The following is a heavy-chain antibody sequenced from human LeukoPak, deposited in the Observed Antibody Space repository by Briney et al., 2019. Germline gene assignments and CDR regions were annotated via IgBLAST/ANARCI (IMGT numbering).Heavy chain of an antibody. CDR2: IYFTGNT. D-gene: IGHD3-22*01. Sequence: SETLSLTCTVSGGSISSYYWSWIRQPPGKGLEWIGSIYFTGNTYYNPSLRSRVTISVDTSNSRLSLKQSSVTAADTAVYYCARHVGLYFDTSGYYDNWGQGTLVTVSS. V-gene: IGHV4-39*01. CDR1: GGSISSYY. CDR3: ARHVGLYFDTSGYYDN. J-gene: IGHJ1*01.